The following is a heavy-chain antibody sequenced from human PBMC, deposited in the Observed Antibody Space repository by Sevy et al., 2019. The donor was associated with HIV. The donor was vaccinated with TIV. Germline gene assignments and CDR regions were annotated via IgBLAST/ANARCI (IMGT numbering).Heavy chain of an antibody. V-gene: IGHV3-7*01. Sequence: GGSLRLSCAASGFTFSNYWMSWVRQAPGKGLECVANINQYGSEKYYLDSVKGRFIVSRENAKNSLYLQMNSLREEDSAVYYCASEQIHGSKPDSFDSWGQGTLVTVSS. CDR2: INQYGSEK. CDR3: ASEQIHGSKPDSFDS. J-gene: IGHJ4*02. CDR1: GFTFSNYW. D-gene: IGHD2-2*03.